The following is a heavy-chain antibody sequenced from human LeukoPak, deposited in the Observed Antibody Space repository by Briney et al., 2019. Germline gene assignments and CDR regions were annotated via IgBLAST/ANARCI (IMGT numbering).Heavy chain of an antibody. V-gene: IGHV4-59*01. J-gene: IGHJ6*02. CDR1: GGSISSYY. D-gene: IGHD3-16*01. CDR3: ARERTNYVGYGMDV. Sequence: SDTLSLTCTVSGGSISSYYLSWIRQPPGKGLEWIGYIYYSGSTNYNPSLKSRVTISVDPSKNQSSLKLRFVTAADTAVYYCARERTNYVGYGMDVWGQGTTVTVSS. CDR2: IYYSGST.